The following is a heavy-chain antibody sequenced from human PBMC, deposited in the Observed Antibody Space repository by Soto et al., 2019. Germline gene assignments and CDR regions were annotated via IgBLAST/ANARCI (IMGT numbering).Heavy chain of an antibody. CDR1: GFTFRRFT. V-gene: IGHV3-21*01. CDR2: ISSNSAYI. J-gene: IGHJ5*02. Sequence: GGSLRLSCAASGFTFRRFTMNWVRQAPGKGLEGVSTISSNSAYIYYTDALRGRFTISRDNAKNSLHLQMNSLRAEDTAVYYCARDASRESSARGWFDPWGPGTLVTVSS. CDR3: ARDASRESSARGWFDP. D-gene: IGHD6-25*01.